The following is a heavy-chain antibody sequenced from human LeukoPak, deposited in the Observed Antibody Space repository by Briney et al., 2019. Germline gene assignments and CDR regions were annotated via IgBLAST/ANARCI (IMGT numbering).Heavy chain of an antibody. CDR1: GFTVSSNY. D-gene: IGHD2/OR15-2a*01. V-gene: IGHV3-66*02. CDR2: IYSGGST. CDR3: ARVNSPYYYGMDV. Sequence: PGGSLRLSCAASGFTVSSNYMSWVRQAPGKGLEWVSVIYSGGSTYYADSVKGRYTISRDNSKNTLYLQMNSLRAEDTAVYYCARVNSPYYYGMDVWGQGTTVTVSS. J-gene: IGHJ6*02.